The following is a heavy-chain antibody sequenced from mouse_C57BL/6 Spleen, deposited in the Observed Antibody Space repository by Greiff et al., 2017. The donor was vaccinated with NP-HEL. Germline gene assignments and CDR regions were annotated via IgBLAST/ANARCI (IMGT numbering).Heavy chain of an antibody. J-gene: IGHJ2*01. CDR3: ARDGPFDN. CDR1: GFTFSSYA. Sequence: EVQLVESGGGLVKPGGSLKLSCAASGFTFSSYAMSWVRQTPEKRLEWVATISDGGSYTYYPDNVKGRFTISRDNAKNNLYLQMSHLKSEDTAMYYCARDGPFDNWGQGTTLTVSS. CDR2: ISDGGSYT. V-gene: IGHV5-4*01.